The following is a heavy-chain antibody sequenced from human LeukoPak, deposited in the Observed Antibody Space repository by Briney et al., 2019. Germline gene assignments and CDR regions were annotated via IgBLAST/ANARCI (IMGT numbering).Heavy chain of an antibody. D-gene: IGHD6-19*01. Sequence: GSSVKVSCKASGGTFSSYAISWVRQAPGQGLEWMGGIIPIFGTANYAQKFQGRVTITADESTSTAYMELSSLRSEDTAVYYCARDPRRYAVAKYYFDYWGQGTLVTVS. J-gene: IGHJ4*02. V-gene: IGHV1-69*01. CDR1: GGTFSSYA. CDR2: IIPIFGTA. CDR3: ARDPRRYAVAKYYFDY.